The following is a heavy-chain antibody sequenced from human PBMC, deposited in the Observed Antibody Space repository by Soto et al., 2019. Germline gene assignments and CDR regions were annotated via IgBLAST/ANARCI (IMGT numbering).Heavy chain of an antibody. CDR2: ISGSGGST. CDR3: AKEVRSSFLNHFDL. V-gene: IGHV3-23*01. Sequence: GVSLRSSCSASGFTFSSYAMSGVRQAPGKGLEWVSAISGSGGSTYYADSVKGRFTISRDNSKNTLYLQMNSLRAEDTAVYYCAKEVRSSFLNHFDLWGPGALVTVHS. D-gene: IGHD6-13*01. J-gene: IGHJ4*02. CDR1: GFTFSSYA.